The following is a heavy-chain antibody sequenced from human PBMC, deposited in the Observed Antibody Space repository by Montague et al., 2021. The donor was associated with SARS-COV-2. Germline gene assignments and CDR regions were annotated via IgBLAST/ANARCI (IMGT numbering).Heavy chain of an antibody. Sequence: SETLSLTCAVYGGSFSGYYWSWIRQPPGKGLEWIGEINHSGSTNYNPSLKSRVTISVDTSKNQFSLKLSSVTAADTAVYYCARGEYSSSRYGNKDYFDYWGQGTLVTVSS. V-gene: IGHV4-34*01. J-gene: IGHJ4*02. CDR2: INHSGST. D-gene: IGHD6-13*01. CDR3: ARGEYSSSRYGNKDYFDY. CDR1: GGSFSGYY.